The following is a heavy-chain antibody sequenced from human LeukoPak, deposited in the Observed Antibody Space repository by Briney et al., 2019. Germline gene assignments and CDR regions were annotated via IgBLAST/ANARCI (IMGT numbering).Heavy chain of an antibody. D-gene: IGHD2-21*02. CDR3: ARGVGDIVVVTAMSDYYFDY. V-gene: IGHV1-2*06. Sequence: ASVKVSCKTSGYTFIDYYVHWIQQAPGQGLEWMGRINPSTGGTDFAQKFQGKVSMTRDTSISTAYMELSRLGSDDTAVYYCARGVGDIVVVTAMSDYYFDYWGQGTLVTVSS. CDR1: GYTFIDYY. J-gene: IGHJ4*02. CDR2: INPSTGGT.